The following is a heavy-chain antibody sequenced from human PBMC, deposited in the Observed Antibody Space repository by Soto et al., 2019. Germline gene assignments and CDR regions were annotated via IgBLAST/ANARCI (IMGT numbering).Heavy chain of an antibody. CDR1: GGSISSSSYY. Sequence: SETLSLTCTVSGGSISSSSYYWGWIRQPPGKGLEWIGSIYYSGSTYYNPSLKSRVTISVDTSKNQFSLKLSSVTAADTAVYYCARFSRGNAQYYFDYWGQGTLVTVSS. V-gene: IGHV4-39*01. CDR2: IYYSGST. D-gene: IGHD6-19*01. J-gene: IGHJ4*02. CDR3: ARFSRGNAQYYFDY.